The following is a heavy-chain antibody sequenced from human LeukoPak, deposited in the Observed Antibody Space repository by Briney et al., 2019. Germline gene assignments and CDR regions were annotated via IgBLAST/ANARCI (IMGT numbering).Heavy chain of an antibody. CDR3: ARAITNYGYIFDY. D-gene: IGHD5-18*01. V-gene: IGHV3-74*01. CDR1: GFTFSDYW. Sequence: GGSLRLSCAASGFTFSDYWMHWVRQAPGKGLVWVSRIKSDGGLTNYADSVKGRFTISRDNTKNTLYLQLNSLRAEDTAVYYCARAITNYGYIFDYWGQGTLVTVSS. J-gene: IGHJ4*02. CDR2: IKSDGGLT.